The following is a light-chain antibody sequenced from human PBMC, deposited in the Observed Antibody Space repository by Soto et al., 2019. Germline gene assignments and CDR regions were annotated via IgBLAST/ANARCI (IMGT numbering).Light chain of an antibody. CDR3: SSYAGSSNLV. CDR1: SSDVGGYNY. Sequence: QSALTQPPSASGSPGQSVTISCTGTSSDVGGYNYVSWYQQHPGKAPKLMIYEVSKRPSGVSDRFSGSKSGNTASLTVSGLQAEDEADYYCSSYAGSSNLVFGGGTKVTVL. V-gene: IGLV2-8*01. J-gene: IGLJ2*01. CDR2: EVS.